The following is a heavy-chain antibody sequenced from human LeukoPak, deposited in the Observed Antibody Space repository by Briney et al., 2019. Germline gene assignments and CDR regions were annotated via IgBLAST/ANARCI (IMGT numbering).Heavy chain of an antibody. V-gene: IGHV4-34*01. CDR1: GGSFSGYY. D-gene: IGHD6-13*01. CDR3: ARGVTRSSSWSPNWFDP. Sequence: PSETLSLTCTVYGGSFSGYYWSWIRQPPGKGLEWIGEINHSGSTNYNPSLKSRVTISVDTSKNQFSLKLSSVTAADTAVYYCARGVTRSSSWSPNWFDPWGQGTLVTVSS. CDR2: INHSGST. J-gene: IGHJ5*02.